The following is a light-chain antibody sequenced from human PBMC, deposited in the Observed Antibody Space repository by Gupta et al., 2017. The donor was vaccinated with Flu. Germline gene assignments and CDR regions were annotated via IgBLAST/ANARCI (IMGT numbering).Light chain of an antibody. Sequence: VSRGEPASIACRSRQSLLNSNGYKYLDWYLQKPGQSPQLLIYVGSCRASGVPDRFSGSGSGTYFTLKIRRGEPEDVGVYYCRQTLQSPYTFGQGTKLEI. CDR1: QSLLNSNGYKY. J-gene: IGKJ2*01. CDR2: VGS. CDR3: RQTLQSPYT. V-gene: IGKV2-28*01.